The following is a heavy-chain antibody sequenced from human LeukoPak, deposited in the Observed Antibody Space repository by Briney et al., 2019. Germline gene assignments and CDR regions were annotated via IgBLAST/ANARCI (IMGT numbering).Heavy chain of an antibody. J-gene: IGHJ5*02. D-gene: IGHD1-14*01. V-gene: IGHV3-7*04. Sequence: GGSLRLSCAASGFTFSSYWMTWVRHAPGKGLERVANIKHDGSEKYYVDSVKGRFTISRDNAKNSLLLQMNSLRVEDTAVYHCVRDTTSNWFDPWGQGTLVTVSS. CDR1: GFTFSSYW. CDR3: VRDTTSNWFDP. CDR2: IKHDGSEK.